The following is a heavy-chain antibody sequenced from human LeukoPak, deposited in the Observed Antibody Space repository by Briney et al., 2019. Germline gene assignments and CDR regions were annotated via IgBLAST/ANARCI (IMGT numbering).Heavy chain of an antibody. D-gene: IGHD2-2*01. CDR3: AKEVVPAANYYYYYYMDV. V-gene: IGHV3-23*01. Sequence: GSLRLSCAASGFTFSSYAMSSVRQAPGKGLEWVSAISGSGGSTYYADSVKGRFTISRDNSKNTLYLQMNSLRAEDTAVYYCAKEVVPAANYYYYYYMDVWGKGTTVTVSS. CDR1: GFTFSSYA. J-gene: IGHJ6*03. CDR2: ISGSGGST.